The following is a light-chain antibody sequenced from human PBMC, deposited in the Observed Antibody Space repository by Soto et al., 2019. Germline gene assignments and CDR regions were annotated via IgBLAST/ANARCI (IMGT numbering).Light chain of an antibody. J-gene: IGKJ2*01. CDR1: QSISRN. CDR3: QQYHNWPPYT. V-gene: IGKV3-15*01. Sequence: EIEMTQSPGTLSVSPGERATLSCRASQSISRNLAWYQQRPGRAPRLLIYGVSTRASGIPARFSGSGSETKFTLSISSLQSEDFAVYYCQQYHNWPPYTFGQGTKLEI. CDR2: GVS.